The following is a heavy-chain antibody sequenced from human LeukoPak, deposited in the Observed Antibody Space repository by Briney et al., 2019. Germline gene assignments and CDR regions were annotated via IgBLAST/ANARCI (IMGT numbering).Heavy chain of an antibody. CDR2: INAGNCNT. Sequence: ASVKVSCTASGYTFTFYAIHWVRQAPGQRLQWIGGINAGNCNTKYSQEFQGRVTINSDTSASTTYMELSSMRSEDMAVYYCARDDPVELYSYGLGGGFDPWGQGTLVTVSS. J-gene: IGHJ5*02. CDR3: ARDDPVELYSYGLGGGFDP. D-gene: IGHD5-18*01. CDR1: GYTFTFYA. V-gene: IGHV1-3*03.